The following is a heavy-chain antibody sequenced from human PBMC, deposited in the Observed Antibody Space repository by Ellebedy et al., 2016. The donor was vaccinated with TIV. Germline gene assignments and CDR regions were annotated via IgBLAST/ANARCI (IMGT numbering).Heavy chain of an antibody. CDR2: INPSGGTT. V-gene: IGHV1-46*01. CDR3: ARVNQWQGFDA. Sequence: ASVKVSXXASGYTFTNYYMQWVRQAPGQGLEWMGIINPSGGTTGYAQKFQGRVTITADKSTSTAYMELSSLRSEDTAVYYCARVNQWQGFDAWGQGTLVTVSS. CDR1: GYTFTNYY. J-gene: IGHJ5*02. D-gene: IGHD6-19*01.